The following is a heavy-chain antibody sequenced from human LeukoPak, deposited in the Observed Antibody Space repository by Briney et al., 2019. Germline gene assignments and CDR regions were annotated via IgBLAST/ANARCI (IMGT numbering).Heavy chain of an antibody. V-gene: IGHV1-69*06. J-gene: IGHJ5*02. CDR3: ARAGGRSWFDP. CDR1: GYTLTDYY. Sequence: SVKVSCKTSGYTLTDYYMHRVRQAPGQGLEWMGGIIPIFGTANYTQKFQGRVTITADKSTSTAYMELSSLKSDDTAVYYCARAGGRSWFDPWGQGTLVTVSS. CDR2: IIPIFGTA.